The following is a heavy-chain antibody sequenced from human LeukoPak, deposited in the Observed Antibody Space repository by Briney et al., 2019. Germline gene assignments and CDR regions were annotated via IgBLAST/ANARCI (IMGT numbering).Heavy chain of an antibody. CDR1: GYSFTDNY. J-gene: IGHJ5*02. Sequence: ASVKVSCKASGYSFTDNYIFWIRQAPGQGLDWMGWINPRSGSTEYAQEYEARVTMTKDTSSNTVYMDLSSLTSDDTAVYYCARGASYYASGNFYPWGQGTLVTVSS. V-gene: IGHV1-2*02. CDR3: ARGASYYASGNFYP. D-gene: IGHD3-10*01. CDR2: INPRSGST.